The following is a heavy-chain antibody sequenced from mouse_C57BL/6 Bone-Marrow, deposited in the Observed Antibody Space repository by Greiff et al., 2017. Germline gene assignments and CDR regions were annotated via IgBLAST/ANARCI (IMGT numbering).Heavy chain of an antibody. CDR2: IDPNSGGT. CDR3: AGYDYGSNYYAMDY. D-gene: IGHD1-1*01. J-gene: IGHJ4*01. V-gene: IGHV1-72*01. Sequence: QVQLQQPGAELVKPGASVKLSCKASGYTFTSYWMPWVKQRPGRGLEWIGRIDPNSGGTKYNEKFKSKATLTVDKPSSTAYMQLSSLTSEDSAVXYGAGYDYGSNYYAMDYWGQGTSVTVSS. CDR1: GYTFTSYW.